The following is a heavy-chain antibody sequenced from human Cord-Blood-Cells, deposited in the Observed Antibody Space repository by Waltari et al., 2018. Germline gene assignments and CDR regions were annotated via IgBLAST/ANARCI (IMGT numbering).Heavy chain of an antibody. CDR1: GYTFTSYA. Sequence: QVQLVQSGAEVKKPGASVKVSCKASGYTFTSYAMHWVRQAPGQRLEWMGWINAGNGNTKDSQKFQGRVTITRDTSASTAYMELSSLRSEDTAVYYCARGNWNYHHWGQGTLVTVSS. CDR2: INAGNGNT. D-gene: IGHD1-1*01. V-gene: IGHV1-3*01. CDR3: ARGNWNYHH. J-gene: IGHJ1*01.